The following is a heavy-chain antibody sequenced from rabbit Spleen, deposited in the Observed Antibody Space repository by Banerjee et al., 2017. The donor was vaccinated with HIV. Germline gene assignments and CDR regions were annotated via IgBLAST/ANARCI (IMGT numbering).Heavy chain of an antibody. CDR3: ARDTGSSFSSYGMDL. D-gene: IGHD8-1*01. V-gene: IGHV1S40*01. CDR1: GFSFSSGYD. CDR2: IDAGSSGFT. J-gene: IGHJ6*01. Sequence: QQLVESGGGLVKPGASLTLTCKVSGFSFSSGYDMCWVRQAPGKGLEWIACIDAGSSGFTYFATWAKGRFTISKTSSTTVTLQMTSLTVADTATYFCARDTGSSFSSYGMDLWGPGTLVTV.